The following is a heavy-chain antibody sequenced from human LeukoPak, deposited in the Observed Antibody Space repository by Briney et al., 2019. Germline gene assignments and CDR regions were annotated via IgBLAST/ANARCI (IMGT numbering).Heavy chain of an antibody. CDR2: ISWDGGST. CDR3: AKDITGVGALNY. J-gene: IGHJ4*02. V-gene: IGHV3-43D*03. D-gene: IGHD1-26*01. Sequence: PGGSLGLSWAASGFTFDDYAMHWVRQAPGKGLEWVSLISWDGGSTYHADSVKGRFTISRDNSKNSLYLQMNSLRAEDTALYYCAKDITGVGALNYWGQGTRVTVSS. CDR1: GFTFDDYA.